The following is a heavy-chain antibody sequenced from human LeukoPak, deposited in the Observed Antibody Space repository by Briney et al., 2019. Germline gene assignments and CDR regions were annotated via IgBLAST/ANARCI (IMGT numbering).Heavy chain of an antibody. J-gene: IGHJ3*02. V-gene: IGHV3-23*01. Sequence: GGSLRLSCAASGFTFSNYSMNWVRQAPGKGLEWVSHISHTGGDTYYADSVKGRFTISRDNSKNTLLLQMNSLRAEDTAIYYCAKGAIQYASSPEAFDIWGQGTTVTVSS. CDR2: ISHTGGDT. D-gene: IGHD6-6*01. CDR1: GFTFSNYS. CDR3: AKGAIQYASSPEAFDI.